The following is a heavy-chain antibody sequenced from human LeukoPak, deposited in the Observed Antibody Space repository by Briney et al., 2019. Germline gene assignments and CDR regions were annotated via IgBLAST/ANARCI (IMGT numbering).Heavy chain of an antibody. CDR3: GRSQYCCVTNCYGGRGALGF. J-gene: IGHJ4*02. CDR1: GYSFTHYA. D-gene: IGHD2-2*01. V-gene: IGHV7-4-1*02. Sequence: GASVKVSCKASGYSFTHYAMNWVRQAPGQGLEWMGGINTDTGNPTYAQGFTGRFVFSLDTAASTAYLQISSLKAEDTRLYYSGRSQYCCVTNCYGGRGALGFWGQGALRTVSS. CDR2: INTDTGNP.